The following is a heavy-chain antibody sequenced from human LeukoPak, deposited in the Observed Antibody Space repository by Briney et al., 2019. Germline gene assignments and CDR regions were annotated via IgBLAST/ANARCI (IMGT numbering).Heavy chain of an antibody. CDR2: ISYDGSNK. D-gene: IGHD6-13*01. Sequence: PGRSLRLSCAASGFTFSSYGMHWVRQAPGKGLEWVAVISYDGSNKYYADSVKGRFTISRDNSKNTLYLQMNSLRAEDTAAYYCAKDGGYSRSGGMDVWGQGTTVTVSS. CDR1: GFTFSSYG. J-gene: IGHJ6*02. CDR3: AKDGGYSRSGGMDV. V-gene: IGHV3-30*18.